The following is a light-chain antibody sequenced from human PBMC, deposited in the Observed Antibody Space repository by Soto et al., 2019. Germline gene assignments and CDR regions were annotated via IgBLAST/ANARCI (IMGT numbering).Light chain of an antibody. CDR2: EVR. V-gene: IGLV2-14*01. Sequence: QSVRAQPASVSGSPGQSITMSCTGTSSDDGGYNYVSWYQQHPGKAPKLMIYEVRNRPSGVSNRFSGSKSVNTASLTISGLQAEDEADYYCSSYTSSDTYVFGTGTKLTVL. CDR3: SSYTSSDTYV. CDR1: SSDDGGYNY. J-gene: IGLJ1*01.